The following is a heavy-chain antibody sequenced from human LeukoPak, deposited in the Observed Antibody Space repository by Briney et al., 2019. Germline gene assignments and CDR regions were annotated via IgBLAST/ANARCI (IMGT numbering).Heavy chain of an antibody. D-gene: IGHD3-22*01. CDR3: ARRPYYDSSGYYSPLGFDY. Sequence: PSETLSLTCTVSGGSFRSSSYFWAWIRQSPQKGLEWIGCIYFSGTTYYNPSLKSRVAISLGTPKNQFSLKLTSVTAADTAVYYCARRPYYDSSGYYSPLGFDYWGQGILVTVSS. CDR1: GGSFRSSSYF. CDR2: IYFSGTT. J-gene: IGHJ4*02. V-gene: IGHV4-39*01.